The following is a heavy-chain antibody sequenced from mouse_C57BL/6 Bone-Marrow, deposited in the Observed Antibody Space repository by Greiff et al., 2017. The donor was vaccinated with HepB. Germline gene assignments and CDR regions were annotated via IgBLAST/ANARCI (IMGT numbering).Heavy chain of an antibody. CDR3: ARDDYDGGFDY. D-gene: IGHD2-4*01. Sequence: EVQLQQFGAELVKPVASVKLSCPASGVNINDLYMHWVKQRTEQGMEWIGRSVPGEGETKYAPKFLGKATITADTSSNTAYLQLRSMTSEDTAVYYCARDDYDGGFDYGGQGTTLTVSS. J-gene: IGHJ2*01. V-gene: IGHV14-2*01. CDR1: GVNINDLY. CDR2: SVPGEGET.